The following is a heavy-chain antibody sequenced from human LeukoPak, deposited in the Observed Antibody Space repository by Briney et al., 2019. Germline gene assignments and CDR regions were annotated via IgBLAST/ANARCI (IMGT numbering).Heavy chain of an antibody. CDR2: IDWGDDK. J-gene: IGHJ4*02. D-gene: IGHD1-26*01. V-gene: IGHV2-70*04. CDR3: ARGTSGSYLDY. Sequence: SGPTLVNPTQTLTPTCTFSGFSLSTSGMRVSWIRQPPGKALEWLARIDWGDDKFYSTPLKTRLTISKDTSKNQVVLTMTNMDPVDTATYYCARGTSGSYLDYWGQKTLVTVSS. CDR1: GFSLSTSGMR.